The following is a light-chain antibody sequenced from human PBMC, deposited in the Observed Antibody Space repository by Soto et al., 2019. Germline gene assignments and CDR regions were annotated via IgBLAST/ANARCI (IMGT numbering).Light chain of an antibody. CDR3: QQYNSWPPT. J-gene: IGKJ1*01. V-gene: IGKV3-15*01. Sequence: EVVLTQSPATLSLSPGERATLSCRASQSVSSSYLAWYQQKPGQAPRLLIYGASTRATGIPARFSGSGSGTEFTLTISSLQSEDFAVYYCQQYNSWPPTFGQGTKVDIK. CDR1: QSVSSSY. CDR2: GAS.